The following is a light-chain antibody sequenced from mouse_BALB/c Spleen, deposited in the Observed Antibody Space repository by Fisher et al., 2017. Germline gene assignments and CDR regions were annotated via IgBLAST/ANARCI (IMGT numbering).Light chain of an antibody. V-gene: IGKV4-61*01. CDR3: QQRSSYPLT. Sequence: IVLTQTPAIMSASPGEKVTISCSASSSVSYMYWYQQKPGSSPKPWIYLTSNLAPGVPARFSGSGSGTSYSLTISRMEAEDAATYYCQQRSSYPLTFGAGTKLELK. J-gene: IGKJ5*01. CDR2: LTS. CDR1: SSVSY.